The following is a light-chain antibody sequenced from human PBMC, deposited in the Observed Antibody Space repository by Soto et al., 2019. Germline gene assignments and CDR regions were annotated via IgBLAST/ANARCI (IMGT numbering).Light chain of an antibody. V-gene: IGKV3-15*01. CDR3: QQYNNWPRT. CDR2: GAS. Sequence: EIVMTQSPATLSVSPGERATLSCRASQSVSSNLAWYQQKPGQAPRLLIDGASTRATGIPARFSGSGSGTEFNLTISSLQSEDFAVYYCQQYNNWPRTFGQGTKVEIK. CDR1: QSVSSN. J-gene: IGKJ1*01.